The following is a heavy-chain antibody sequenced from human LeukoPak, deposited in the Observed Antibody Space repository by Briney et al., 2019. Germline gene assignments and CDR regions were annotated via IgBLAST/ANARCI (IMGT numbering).Heavy chain of an antibody. D-gene: IGHD6-6*01. Sequence: SQTLSLTCTVSGGSISSGGYYWSWIRQPPGKGLEWIGYIYHSGSTYYNPSLKSRVTISVDRSKNQFSLKLSSVTAADTAVYYCARDRSYSSSPNWFDPWGQGTLVTVSS. CDR3: ARDRSYSSSPNWFDP. CDR2: IYHSGST. J-gene: IGHJ5*02. V-gene: IGHV4-30-2*01. CDR1: GGSISSGGYY.